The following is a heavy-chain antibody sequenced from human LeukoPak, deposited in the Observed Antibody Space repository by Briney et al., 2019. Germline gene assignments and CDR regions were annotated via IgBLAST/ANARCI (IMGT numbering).Heavy chain of an antibody. J-gene: IGHJ6*02. CDR2: INHSRST. CDR1: GGSFSGYY. D-gene: IGHD6-19*01. Sequence: PSETLSLTCAVYGGSFSGYYWSWIRQPPGKGLEWIGEINHSRSTNYNPSLKSQVTISVDTSKNQFSLKLSSVTAADTAVYYCARDRQWLVGPYYYYGMDVWGQGTTVTVSS. V-gene: IGHV4-34*01. CDR3: ARDRQWLVGPYYYYGMDV.